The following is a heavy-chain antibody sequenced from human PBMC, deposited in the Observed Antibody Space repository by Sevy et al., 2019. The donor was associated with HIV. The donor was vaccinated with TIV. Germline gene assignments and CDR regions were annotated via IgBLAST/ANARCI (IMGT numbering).Heavy chain of an antibody. CDR3: ARAPFVITFGGVIAPFDY. CDR1: GYTFTSYG. J-gene: IGHJ4*02. Sequence: ASVKVSCKASGYTFTSYGISWVRQAPGQGLEWMGWISAYNGHTKYAQKVQGRVTMTTDTSASTAYMELRSLRSDDTAVYYCARAPFVITFGGVIAPFDYWGQGALVTVSS. V-gene: IGHV1-18*01. CDR2: ISAYNGHT. D-gene: IGHD3-16*02.